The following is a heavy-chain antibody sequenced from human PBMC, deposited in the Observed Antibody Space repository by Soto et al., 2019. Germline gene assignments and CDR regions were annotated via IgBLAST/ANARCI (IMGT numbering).Heavy chain of an antibody. V-gene: IGHV3-15*01. Sequence: EVQLVESGGGLVKPGGALRLSCAASGFTFSNVWMSWVRQAPGKGLEWVGRIKNKIDGWTTDYAAPVKGRFTISRDDSKNTVYLQMNSLESEYTAVYYCTTNDAFDIWGQGTMVTVSS. CDR3: TTNDAFDI. CDR2: IKNKIDGWTT. CDR1: GFTFSNVW. J-gene: IGHJ3*02.